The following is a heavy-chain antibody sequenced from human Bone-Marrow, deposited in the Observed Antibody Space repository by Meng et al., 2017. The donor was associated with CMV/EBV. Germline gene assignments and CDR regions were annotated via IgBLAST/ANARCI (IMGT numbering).Heavy chain of an antibody. J-gene: IGHJ5*02. D-gene: IGHD3-22*01. Sequence: SETLSLTCAVYGGSFSGYYWSWIRQPPGKGLEWIGEINHSGSTNYNPSLKSRVTISVDTSKNQFSLKLSSVTAADTAVYYCARGQRGTYYYDSSGYYYTKRNWFDPWGQGTRVTVSS. CDR3: ARGQRGTYYYDSSGYYYTKRNWFDP. V-gene: IGHV4-34*01. CDR1: GGSFSGYY. CDR2: INHSGST.